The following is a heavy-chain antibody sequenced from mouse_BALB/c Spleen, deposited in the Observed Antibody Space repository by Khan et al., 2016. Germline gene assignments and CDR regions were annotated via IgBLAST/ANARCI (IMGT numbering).Heavy chain of an antibody. CDR2: ISSGSRTV. V-gene: IGHV5-17*02. J-gene: IGHJ4*01. Sequence: EVELVESGGGLVQPGGSRKLSCAASGFTYSSFGMHWVRQAPEKGLEWVAYISSGSRTVYYEDTVKGRFTISSDNPQDTLFLQMTSLRSEDTAMYYCAISRDVYAMDYWGQGTSVTVSS. D-gene: IGHD3-3*01. CDR1: GFTYSSFG. CDR3: AISRDVYAMDY.